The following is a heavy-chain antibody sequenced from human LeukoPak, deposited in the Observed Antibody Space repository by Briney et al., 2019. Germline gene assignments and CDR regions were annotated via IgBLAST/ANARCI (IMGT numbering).Heavy chain of an antibody. D-gene: IGHD2-2*01. V-gene: IGHV3-21*01. Sequence: GGSLRLSCAASGFTFDDYAMHWVRQAPGKGLEWVSSISSSSSYIYYADSVKGRFTISRDNAKNSLYLQMNSLRAEDTAVYYCARGGRYCSSTSCSKWWFDPWGQGTLVTVSS. CDR1: GFTFDDYA. CDR3: ARGGRYCSSTSCSKWWFDP. CDR2: ISSSSSYI. J-gene: IGHJ5*02.